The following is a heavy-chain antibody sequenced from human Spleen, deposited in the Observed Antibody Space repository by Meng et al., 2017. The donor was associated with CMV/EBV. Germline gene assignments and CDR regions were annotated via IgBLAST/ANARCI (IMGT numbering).Heavy chain of an antibody. CDR1: GYSFVQYW. V-gene: IGHV5-51*01. CDR2: IYPGDSDT. D-gene: IGHD1-1*01. CDR3: ARQQQLVPDY. J-gene: IGHJ4*02. Sequence: GESLKISCKASGYSFVQYWTGWVRQVPGKGPEWMGIIYPGDSDTRYSPSFQGQVTISADKSISTAYLQWSSLQASDTAMYFCARQQQLVPDYWGQGTLVTVSS.